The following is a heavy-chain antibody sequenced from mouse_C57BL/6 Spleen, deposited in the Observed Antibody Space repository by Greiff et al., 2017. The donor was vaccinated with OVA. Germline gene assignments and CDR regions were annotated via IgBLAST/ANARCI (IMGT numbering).Heavy chain of an antibody. CDR2: IYPGNSDT. D-gene: IGHD1-1*01. V-gene: IGHV1-5*01. CDR3: TRPSYGSSLDY. CDR1: GYTFTSYW. Sequence: VQLQQSGPVLARPGASVKMSCKTSGYTFTSYWMHWVKQRPGQGLEWIGAIYPGNSDTSYNQKFKGKAKLTAVTSASTAYMELSSRTNEDSAVYYCTRPSYGSSLDYWGQGTTLTVSS. J-gene: IGHJ2*01.